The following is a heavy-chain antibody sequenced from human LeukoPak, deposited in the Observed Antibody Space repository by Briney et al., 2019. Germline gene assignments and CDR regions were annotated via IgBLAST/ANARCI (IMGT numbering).Heavy chain of an antibody. V-gene: IGHV3-64D*09. CDR2: ISSNGGST. J-gene: IGHJ4*02. D-gene: IGHD2-8*01. CDR1: GFTFSSYA. Sequence: PGGSLRLSCSASGFTFSSYAMHWVRQAPGKGLEYVSAISSNGGSTYYADSVKGRFTISRDNSKNTLYLQMSSLRAEDTAVYYCVKGGEDIVLMVYATSRAPRKQQLVRPFDYWGQGTLVTVSS. CDR3: VKGGEDIVLMVYATSRAPRKQQLVRPFDY.